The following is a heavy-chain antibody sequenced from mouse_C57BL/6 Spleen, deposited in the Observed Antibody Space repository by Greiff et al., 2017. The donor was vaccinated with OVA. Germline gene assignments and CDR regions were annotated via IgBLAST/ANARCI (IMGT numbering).Heavy chain of an antibody. CDR1: GFTFSSYA. Sequence: EVQGVESGGGLVKPGGSLKLSCAASGFTFSSYAMSWVRQTPEKRLEWVATISDGGSYTYYPDNVKGRFTISRDNAKNNLYLQMSHLKSEDTAMYYCARDSLYYFDYWGQGTTLTVSS. CDR3: ARDSLYYFDY. J-gene: IGHJ2*01. CDR2: ISDGGSYT. V-gene: IGHV5-4*01. D-gene: IGHD2-3*01.